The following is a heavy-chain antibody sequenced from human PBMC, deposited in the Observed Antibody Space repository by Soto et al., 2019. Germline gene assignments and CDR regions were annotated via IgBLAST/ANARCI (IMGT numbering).Heavy chain of an antibody. Sequence: GGSLRLSCAASGFTSSNYAMSWVRQAPGKGLEWLSIISGSGGTTYYADSVRGRFTVSRDNSMNTLYLQLNSLRADDTALYYCAQAGFPDAVTEAMAVWGQGTTVTVSS. CDR1: GFTSSNYA. V-gene: IGHV3-23*01. J-gene: IGHJ6*02. D-gene: IGHD2-21*02. CDR2: ISGSGGTT. CDR3: AQAGFPDAVTEAMAV.